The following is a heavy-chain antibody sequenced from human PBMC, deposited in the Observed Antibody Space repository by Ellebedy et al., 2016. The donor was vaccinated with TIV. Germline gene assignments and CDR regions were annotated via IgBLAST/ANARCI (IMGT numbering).Heavy chain of an antibody. D-gene: IGHD4-23*01. CDR3: EREHVGNSIFSYCGMDV. J-gene: IGHJ6*02. V-gene: IGHV1-18*01. CDR2: ISAYNGIT. CDR1: GYTFISYG. Sequence: AASVKVSCKASGYTFISYGISWVRQAPGQGLEWMGWISAYNGITNYAQKFQGRVTMTWDTSTSTVYMERSSVRYEDTAVYYCEREHVGNSIFSYCGMDVWGQGTTVTVSS.